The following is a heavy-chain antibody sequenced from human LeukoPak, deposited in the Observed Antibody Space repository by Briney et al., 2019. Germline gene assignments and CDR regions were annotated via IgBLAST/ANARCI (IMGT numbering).Heavy chain of an antibody. V-gene: IGHV5-10-1*01. Sequence: GESLKISCKGSGYSFTSYWISWVRQMPGKGLEWMGRIDPSDSYTNYSPSFQGHVTISADKSISTAYLQWSSLKASDTAMYYCARAYSGYDSYYYYYGMDIWGKGTAVTVSS. D-gene: IGHD5-12*01. CDR2: IDPSDSYT. CDR3: ARAYSGYDSYYYYYGMDI. J-gene: IGHJ6*04. CDR1: GYSFTSYW.